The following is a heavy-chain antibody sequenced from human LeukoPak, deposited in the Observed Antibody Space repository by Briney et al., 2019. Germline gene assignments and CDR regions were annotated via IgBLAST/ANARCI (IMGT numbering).Heavy chain of an antibody. CDR1: GGSFSGYY. CDR2: INHSGST. CDR3: ARVVLKNGEDLFDY. V-gene: IGHV4-34*01. D-gene: IGHD3-10*01. J-gene: IGHJ4*02. Sequence: SETLSLTCAVYGGSFSGYYWSWIRQPPGKGLEWIGEINHSGSTNYNPSLKSRVTISVDTSKNQFSLKLSSVTAADTAVYYCARVVLKNGEDLFDYWGQGTLVTVSS.